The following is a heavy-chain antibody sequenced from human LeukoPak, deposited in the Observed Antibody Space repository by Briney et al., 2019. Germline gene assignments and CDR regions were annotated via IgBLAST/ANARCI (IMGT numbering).Heavy chain of an antibody. Sequence: SGGSLRLSCAASGFTFSSYGMHWVRQAPGKGLEWVAVIWYDGSNKYYADSVKGRFTISRDNSKNTLYLQMNSLRAEDTAVYYCARDKQLVNYGMDVWGQGTTVTVSS. J-gene: IGHJ6*02. D-gene: IGHD5-18*01. CDR2: IWYDGSNK. CDR1: GFTFSSYG. CDR3: ARDKQLVNYGMDV. V-gene: IGHV3-33*01.